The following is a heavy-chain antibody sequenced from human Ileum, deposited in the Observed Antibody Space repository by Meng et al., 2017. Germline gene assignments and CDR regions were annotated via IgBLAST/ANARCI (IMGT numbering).Heavy chain of an antibody. CDR2: EST. CDR1: GVSVGSDGFE. Sequence: VELQAPGPGLVRPAETLSLICTVSGVSVGSDGFEWGWVRQPPGKGLEWIGYESTNYNPSLKSRVTISLDTSKNQFSLELSSVTAADTAVYYCARDHWGSLDYWGQGILVTVSS. J-gene: IGHJ4*02. V-gene: IGHV4-61*08. D-gene: IGHD7-27*01. CDR3: ARDHWGSLDY.